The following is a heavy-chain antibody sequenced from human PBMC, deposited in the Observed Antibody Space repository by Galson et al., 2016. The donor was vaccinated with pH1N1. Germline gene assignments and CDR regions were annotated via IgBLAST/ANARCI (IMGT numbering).Heavy chain of an antibody. Sequence: QSGAEVKKPGESLKISCEASGYTFTTYWLVWVRQMPGKGLEWMGIIYPGDSDTRYSPSFQGQVTISADKSLSTAYLQWSSLKASDTAMYYCASRSGSDTGVGYWGQGTLFTVSS. CDR1: GYTFTTYW. J-gene: IGHJ4*02. CDR3: ASRSGSDTGVGY. D-gene: IGHD2-21*02. CDR2: IYPGDSDT. V-gene: IGHV5-51*01.